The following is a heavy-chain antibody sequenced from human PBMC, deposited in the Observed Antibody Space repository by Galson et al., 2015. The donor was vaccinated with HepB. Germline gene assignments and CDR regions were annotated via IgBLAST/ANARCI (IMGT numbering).Heavy chain of an antibody. Sequence: SLRLSCAASGFTFSSYWMSWVRQAPGKGLEWVSYISSSSSTIYYADSVKGRFTISRDNAKNSLYLQMNSLRDEDTAVYYCARDGYGYYYMDVWGKGTTVTVSS. J-gene: IGHJ6*03. CDR2: ISSSSSTI. CDR3: ARDGYGYYYMDV. CDR1: GFTFSSYW. V-gene: IGHV3-48*02. D-gene: IGHD4-17*01.